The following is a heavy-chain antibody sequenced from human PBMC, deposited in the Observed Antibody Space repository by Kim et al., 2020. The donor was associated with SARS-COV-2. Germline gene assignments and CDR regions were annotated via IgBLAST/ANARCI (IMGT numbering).Heavy chain of an antibody. CDR3: ARGGDFWSGYYMGYYYGMDV. D-gene: IGHD3-3*01. CDR1: GGTFSSYA. J-gene: IGHJ6*02. Sequence: SVKVSCKASGGTFSSYAISWVRQAPGQGLEWMGGIIPIFGTANYAQKFQGRVTITADESTSTAYMELSSLRSEDTAVYYCARGGDFWSGYYMGYYYGMDVWGQGTTVTVSS. V-gene: IGHV1-69*13. CDR2: IIPIFGTA.